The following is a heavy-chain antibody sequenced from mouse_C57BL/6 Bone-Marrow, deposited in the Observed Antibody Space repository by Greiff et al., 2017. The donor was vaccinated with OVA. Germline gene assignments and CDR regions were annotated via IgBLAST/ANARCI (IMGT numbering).Heavy chain of an antibody. CDR3: VSLGSSYGYFDV. Sequence: EADGGLVQPKGSLKLSCAASGFSFNTYAMNWVRQAPGKGLEWVARIRSKSNNYATYYADSVKDRFTISRDDSESMLYLQMNNLKTEDTAMYYCVSLGSSYGYFDVWGTGTTVTVSS. J-gene: IGHJ1*03. D-gene: IGHD1-1*01. CDR2: IRSKSNNYAT. V-gene: IGHV10-1*01. CDR1: GFSFNTYA.